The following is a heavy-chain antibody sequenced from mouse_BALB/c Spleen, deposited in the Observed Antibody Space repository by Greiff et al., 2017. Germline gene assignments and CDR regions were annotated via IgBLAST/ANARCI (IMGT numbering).Heavy chain of an antibody. CDR2: ISYSGST. CDR1: GYSITSDYA. V-gene: IGHV3-2*02. Sequence: EVKLVESGPGLVKPSQSLSLTCTVTGYSITSDYAWNWIRQFPGNKLEWMGYISYSGSTSYNPSLKSRISITRDTSKNQFFLQLNSVTTEDTATYYCAREREEGNYYGSPTGPYAMDYWGQGTSVTVSS. D-gene: IGHD1-1*01. J-gene: IGHJ4*01. CDR3: AREREEGNYYGSPTGPYAMDY.